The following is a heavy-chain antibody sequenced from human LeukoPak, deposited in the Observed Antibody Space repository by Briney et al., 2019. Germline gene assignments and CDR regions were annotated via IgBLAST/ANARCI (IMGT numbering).Heavy chain of an antibody. J-gene: IGHJ4*02. CDR2: VDGDGSTT. Sequence: GGSLRLSCAASGFTFTSYWMHWVRQAPGKGLVWVSRVDGDGSTTTYADSVKGRFTISRDNAKNTLYLQMNSLRAEDTAIYYCAKVLGSGSGYPVDYWGQGTLVTVSS. CDR3: AKVLGSGSGYPVDY. V-gene: IGHV3-74*01. D-gene: IGHD6-19*01. CDR1: GFTFTSYW.